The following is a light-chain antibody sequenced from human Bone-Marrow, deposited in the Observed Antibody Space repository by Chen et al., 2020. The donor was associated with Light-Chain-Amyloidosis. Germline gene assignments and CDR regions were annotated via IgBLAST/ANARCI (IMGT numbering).Light chain of an antibody. Sequence: QSALTQPASVSGSPGQSITLSCTGTSSDVGGYNYVSWDQQHPGKAPKLMIYDVSNRPSGVSNRFSGSKSGNTASLTISGLQAEDEADYYCSSYTSSSTYWVFGGGTKLTVL. CDR1: SSDVGGYNY. CDR2: DVS. CDR3: SSYTSSSTYWV. J-gene: IGLJ3*02. V-gene: IGLV2-14*01.